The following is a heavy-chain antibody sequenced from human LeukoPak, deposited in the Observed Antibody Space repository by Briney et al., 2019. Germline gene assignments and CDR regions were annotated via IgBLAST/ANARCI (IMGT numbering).Heavy chain of an antibody. CDR3: AKETVVVVAATPDAFDI. V-gene: IGHV3-23*01. CDR2: NSGSGGST. Sequence: GGSLRLSCAASGFTFSSYAVSWVRQAPGKGLEWVTGNSGSGGSTHYADSVKDRFTISRDNSKNTLYLQMNSLRAEDTAVYYCAKETVVVVAATPDAFDIWGQGTMVTVSS. CDR1: GFTFSSYA. D-gene: IGHD2-15*01. J-gene: IGHJ3*02.